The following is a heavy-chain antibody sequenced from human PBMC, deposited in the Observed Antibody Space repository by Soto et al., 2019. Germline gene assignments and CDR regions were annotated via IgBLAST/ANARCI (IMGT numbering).Heavy chain of an antibody. J-gene: IGHJ6*02. Sequence: QVQLVESGGGVVQPGRSLRLSCAASGFTFSSYAMHWVRQAPGKGLEWVAVISYDGSNKYYADSVKGRFTISRDNSKNTLYLQMNSLRAEDTAVYYCARDYSRGYYYYGMDVWGQGTTVTVSS. V-gene: IGHV3-30-3*01. CDR2: ISYDGSNK. CDR1: GFTFSSYA. D-gene: IGHD4-4*01. CDR3: ARDYSRGYYYYGMDV.